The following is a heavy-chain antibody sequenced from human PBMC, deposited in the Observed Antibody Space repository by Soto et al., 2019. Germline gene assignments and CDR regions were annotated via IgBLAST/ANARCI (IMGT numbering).Heavy chain of an antibody. D-gene: IGHD5-12*01. CDR3: ARTLYSGYDYLDY. CDR1: GGTFSSYA. Sequence: ASVKVSCKASGGTFSSYAISWVRQAPGQGLEWMGGIIPIFGTANYAQKFQGRVTITADESTSTAYMELSSLRSEDTAVYYCARTLYSGYDYLDYWGQGTLVTVSS. CDR2: IIPIFGTA. J-gene: IGHJ4*02. V-gene: IGHV1-69*13.